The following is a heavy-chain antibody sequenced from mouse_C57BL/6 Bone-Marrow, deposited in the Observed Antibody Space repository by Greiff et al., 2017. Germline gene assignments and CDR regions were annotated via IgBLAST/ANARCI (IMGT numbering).Heavy chain of an antibody. CDR2: INSDGGST. V-gene: IGHV5-2*01. D-gene: IGHD2-2*01. Sequence: EVQRVESGGGLVQPGESLKLSCESNEYEFPSHDMSWVRKTLEKRLELVAAINSDGGSTYYPDTMERRFIISRDNTKKTLYLQMSSLRSEDTALYYCARQSSLLWLRQRFAYWGQGTLVTVSA. CDR1: EYEFPSHD. J-gene: IGHJ3*01. CDR3: ARQSSLLWLRQRFAY.